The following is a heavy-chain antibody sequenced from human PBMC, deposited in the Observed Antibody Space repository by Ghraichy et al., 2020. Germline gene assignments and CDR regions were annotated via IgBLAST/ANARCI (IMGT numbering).Heavy chain of an antibody. Sequence: GASLRLSCAASGFTVSSNYMSWVRQAPGKGLEWVSVIYSGGSTYYADSVKGRFTISRDNSKNTLYLQMNSLRAEDTAVYYCARDMGEVGATADYWGQGTLVTVSS. CDR3: ARDMGEVGATADY. CDR2: IYSGGST. J-gene: IGHJ4*02. CDR1: GFTVSSNY. D-gene: IGHD1-26*01. V-gene: IGHV3-53*01.